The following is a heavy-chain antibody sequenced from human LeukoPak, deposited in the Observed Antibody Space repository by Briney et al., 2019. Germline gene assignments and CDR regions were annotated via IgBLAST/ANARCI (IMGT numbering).Heavy chain of an antibody. D-gene: IGHD5-18*01. CDR2: IYISGST. CDR1: GGSISTNHY. J-gene: IGHJ4*02. V-gene: IGHV4-4*07. Sequence: SETLSLTCTVSGGSISTNHYWNWIRQPAGKGLEWIGRIYISGSTNYNPSLQSRITVSVDTSKNQFSLKLRSVTPADTAVYYCARDRGERGYSYGEDCFDYWGQGTLVTVSS. CDR3: ARDRGERGYSYGEDCFDY.